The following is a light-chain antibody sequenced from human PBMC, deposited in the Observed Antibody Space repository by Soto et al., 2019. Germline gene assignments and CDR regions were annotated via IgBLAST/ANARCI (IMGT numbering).Light chain of an antibody. V-gene: IGLV2-14*01. CDR2: EVS. CDR1: SSDVGGYNY. Sequence: CTGRSSDVGGYNYVSWYQQHPGKAPKFMIYEVSRRPSGVSNRFSGSKSGNTASLTVSGLQAEDEADYYCSSYTTSNTYVFGTGTKVTVL. CDR3: SSYTTSNTYV. J-gene: IGLJ1*01.